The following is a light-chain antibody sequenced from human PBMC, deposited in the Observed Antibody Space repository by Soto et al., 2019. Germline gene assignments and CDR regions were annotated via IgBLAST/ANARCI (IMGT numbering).Light chain of an antibody. Sequence: EIQMTQSPSTLSAFVGDRVTITCRASQTINNLLAWYQQKPGKVPKVLIYKASILNIAVPSRFSGRGFGTEFTLTISSLQPDDFATYYCQEYDTFYWTFGQGTKVDI. CDR3: QEYDTFYWT. CDR1: QTINNL. V-gene: IGKV1-5*03. J-gene: IGKJ1*01. CDR2: KAS.